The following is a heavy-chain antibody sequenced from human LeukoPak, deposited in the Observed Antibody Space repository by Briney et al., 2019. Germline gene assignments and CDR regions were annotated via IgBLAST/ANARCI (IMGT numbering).Heavy chain of an antibody. Sequence: SETLSLTCTVYGGSFSGYYWSWIRQPPGKGLEWIGDINHSGSTNYNPSLKSRVTISVDTSKNQFSLKLSSVTAADTAVYYCARGLTTTIIGVVIEAFDYYYYMDVWGKGATVTGSS. J-gene: IGHJ6*03. V-gene: IGHV4-34*01. CDR3: ARGLTTTIIGVVIEAFDYYYYMDV. D-gene: IGHD3-3*01. CDR2: INHSGST. CDR1: GGSFSGYY.